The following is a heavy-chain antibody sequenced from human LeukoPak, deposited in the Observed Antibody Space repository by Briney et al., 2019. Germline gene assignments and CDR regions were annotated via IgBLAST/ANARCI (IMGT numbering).Heavy chain of an antibody. D-gene: IGHD1-7*01. CDR2: IYYSGST. J-gene: IGHJ6*03. V-gene: IGHV4-39*01. CDR1: GGSISSPTYY. Sequence: SETLCLTCTVSGGSISSPTYYWGWIRQPPGKGLEWIGSIYYSGSTSYNPSLKSRVSIFVDTSQKQFSMKLSSVTAADTAVYYCARQSTTITGTAFYYYFYMDVWGKGTTVTVSS. CDR3: ARQSTTITGTAFYYYFYMDV.